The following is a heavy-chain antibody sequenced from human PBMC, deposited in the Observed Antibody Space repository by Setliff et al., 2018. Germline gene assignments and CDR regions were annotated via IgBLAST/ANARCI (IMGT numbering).Heavy chain of an antibody. CDR2: ISTSGSAI. Sequence: LRLSCAAPGFTFSADSMTWVRQAPGKGLEWISSISTSGSAIYYADSVKGRFTISRDNAKNSLYLQMNSLRAEDTALYYCARDLRITMVRGVISGGDYWGQGTLVTVSS. J-gene: IGHJ4*02. V-gene: IGHV3-48*04. CDR1: GFTFSADS. CDR3: ARDLRITMVRGVISGGDY. D-gene: IGHD3-10*01.